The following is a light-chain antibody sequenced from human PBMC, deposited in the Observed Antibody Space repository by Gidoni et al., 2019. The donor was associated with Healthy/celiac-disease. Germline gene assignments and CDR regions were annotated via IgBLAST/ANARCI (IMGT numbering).Light chain of an antibody. CDR2: DAS. J-gene: IGKJ1*01. CDR1: QRISSW. Sequence: DTQMTQPPSTLSAPVGDRVTITCRASQRISSWLAWYQQKPGKAPKLLIYDASSLESGVPSRFSGSGSGTEFTLTISSLQPDDFATYYCQQYNSYSPTWTFGQGTKVEIK. CDR3: QQYNSYSPTWT. V-gene: IGKV1-5*01.